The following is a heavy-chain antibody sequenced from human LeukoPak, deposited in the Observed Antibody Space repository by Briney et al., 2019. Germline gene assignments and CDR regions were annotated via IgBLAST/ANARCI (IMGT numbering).Heavy chain of an antibody. CDR3: ARGGQQLARSWYFDL. CDR2: IYYNGGT. V-gene: IGHV4-59*01. Sequence: PSETLSLTCTVSSGSISTYYWSWIRQPPGTGLEWIGYIYYNGGTNYNPSLKSRVTISVDTSKNQFSLKLNAVTAADTAVYYCARGGQQLARSWYFDLWGRGTLVTVSS. CDR1: SGSISTYY. J-gene: IGHJ2*01. D-gene: IGHD6-13*01.